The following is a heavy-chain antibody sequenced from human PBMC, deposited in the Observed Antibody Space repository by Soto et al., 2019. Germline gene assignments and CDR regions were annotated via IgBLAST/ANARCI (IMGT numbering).Heavy chain of an antibody. CDR1: GCTLTELS. V-gene: IGHV1-24*01. J-gene: IGHJ4*02. D-gene: IGHD2-2*01. CDR2: FDPEDGET. Sequence: ASVKVSCKVSGCTLTELSMHWVRQAPGKGLEWMGGFDPEDGETIYAQKFQGRVTMTEDTSTDTAYMELSSLRSEDTAVYYCATASKLVPAAPFDYWGQGTLVAVSS. CDR3: ATASKLVPAAPFDY.